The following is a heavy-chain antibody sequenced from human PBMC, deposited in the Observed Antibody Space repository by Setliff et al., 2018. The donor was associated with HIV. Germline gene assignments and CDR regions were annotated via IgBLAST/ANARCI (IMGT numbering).Heavy chain of an antibody. J-gene: IGHJ4*02. D-gene: IGHD2-8*01. CDR2: MNPNSGNT. V-gene: IGHV1-8*02. Sequence: ASVKVSCKASGYTFTSYDINWVRQATGQGLEWMGWMNPNSGNTGYAQKFQGRVTMTRDTSISTAYMELSSLRSEDTAVYYCASGSGYCKNGTGRYYFDYWGQGTLVTVSS. CDR3: ASGSGYCKNGTGRYYFDY. CDR1: GYTFTSYD.